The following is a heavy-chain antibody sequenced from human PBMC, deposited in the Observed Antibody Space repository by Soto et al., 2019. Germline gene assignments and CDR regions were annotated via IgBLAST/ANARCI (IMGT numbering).Heavy chain of an antibody. CDR2: IYSSGST. Sequence: QVQLQESGPGLVKPSETLSLTCTVSGGSISNYYWSWVRQPAGKGLEWIGRIYSSGSTNYSPSLKSRLTISLDTSKNQFSLQLSSVTAADTAVYYCARVGCSVTTCYTRGMDVWGQGTTVTGSS. D-gene: IGHD2-2*02. CDR1: GGSISNYY. CDR3: ARVGCSVTTCYTRGMDV. V-gene: IGHV4-4*07. J-gene: IGHJ6*02.